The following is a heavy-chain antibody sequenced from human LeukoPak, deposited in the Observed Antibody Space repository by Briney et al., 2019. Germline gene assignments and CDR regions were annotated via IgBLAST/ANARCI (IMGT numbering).Heavy chain of an antibody. V-gene: IGHV3-23*01. Sequence: GGSRRLSCSASGFTFSRFAMTWVRQLPGRGLEWVSSISGNGHQTYYADSVKGRFSVSGDNSKNILYLQMDGLRADDSALYYCAKDANYYDSSGYLIPFDYWGQGTLVTVSS. J-gene: IGHJ4*02. CDR1: GFTFSRFA. CDR2: ISGNGHQT. D-gene: IGHD3-22*01. CDR3: AKDANYYDSSGYLIPFDY.